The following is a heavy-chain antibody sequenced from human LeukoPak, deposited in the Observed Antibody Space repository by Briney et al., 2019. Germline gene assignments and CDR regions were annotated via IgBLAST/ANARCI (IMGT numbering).Heavy chain of an antibody. J-gene: IGHJ4*02. CDR2: IKQDGSEK. D-gene: IGHD3-3*01. CDR3: ACLRYDFWSGYYPY. Sequence: GGSLRLSCAASGFTFSSYWMSWVRQAPGKGLEWVANIKQDGSEKYYVDSVKGRFTISRDNAKNSLYLQMNSLRVEDTAVYYCACLRYDFWSGYYPYWGQGTLVTVSS. V-gene: IGHV3-7*01. CDR1: GFTFSSYW.